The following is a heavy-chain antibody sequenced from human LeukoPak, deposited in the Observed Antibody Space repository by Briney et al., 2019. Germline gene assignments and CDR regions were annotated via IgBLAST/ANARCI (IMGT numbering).Heavy chain of an antibody. CDR3: ARDRYGERFLEWLWARDYYFDY. V-gene: IGHV1-69*13. Sequence: GASVKLSCKASGGTFSSYAISWVRQAPGQGLEWMGGIIPIFGRANYAQKFQGRVTITADESTSTAYMELSSLRSEDTAVYYCARDRYGERFLEWLWARDYYFDYWGQGTLVTVSS. J-gene: IGHJ4*02. CDR2: IIPIFGRA. CDR1: GGTFSSYA. D-gene: IGHD3-3*01.